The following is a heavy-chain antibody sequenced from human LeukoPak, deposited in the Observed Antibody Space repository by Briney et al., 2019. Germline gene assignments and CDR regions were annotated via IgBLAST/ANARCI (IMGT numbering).Heavy chain of an antibody. D-gene: IGHD1-26*01. Sequence: GRSLRLSCAASGFTFNNYAMHWVRQAPGKGLEWVADISYDGSNKYYADSVKGRFTISRDNSKNTLYLQMSSPRAEDTAMYYCARDILGTTMGNFQHWGQGTLVTVSS. CDR2: ISYDGSNK. CDR1: GFTFNNYA. CDR3: ARDILGTTMGNFQH. V-gene: IGHV3-30-3*01. J-gene: IGHJ1*01.